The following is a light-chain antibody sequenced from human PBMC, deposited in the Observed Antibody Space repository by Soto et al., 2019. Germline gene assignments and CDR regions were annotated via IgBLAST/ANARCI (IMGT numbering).Light chain of an antibody. CDR3: SSYAGINNLGV. V-gene: IGLV2-8*01. J-gene: IGLJ1*01. CDR2: EVN. Sequence: QSVLTQPPSASGSPGQSVTISCTGTSSDVGGYKYVSWYQQHPGKAPKLMIFEVNKRPSGVPDRFSDSKSGNTASLTVSGLQAEDVADYYCSSYAGINNLGVFGTGTKVTVL. CDR1: SSDVGGYKY.